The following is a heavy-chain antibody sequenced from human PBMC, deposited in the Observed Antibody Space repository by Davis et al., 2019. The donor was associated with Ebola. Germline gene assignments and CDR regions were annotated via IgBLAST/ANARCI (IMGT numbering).Heavy chain of an antibody. CDR2: ISSSGSTI. CDR3: ARHCTGGVCFLDY. D-gene: IGHD2-8*02. Sequence: GESLKISCAASGFTFSDYYMSWIRQAPGKGLEWVSYISSSGSTIYYADSVKGRFTISRDNAKNSLYLQMNSLRAEDTAVYYCARHCTGGVCFLDYWGQGTLVTVSS. CDR1: GFTFSDYY. V-gene: IGHV3-11*01. J-gene: IGHJ4*02.